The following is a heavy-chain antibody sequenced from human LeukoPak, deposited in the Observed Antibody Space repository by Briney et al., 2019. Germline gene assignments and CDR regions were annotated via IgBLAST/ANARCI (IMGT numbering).Heavy chain of an antibody. Sequence: PGGSLRLSCAASGFTFSSYAMSWVGPAPGKGLEWVSAICGSGGSTYYADSVKGRFTISRDNSKNTLYLQMNSLRAEDTAVYYCAKTMVRGASTPYYFDYWGQGTLVTVSS. J-gene: IGHJ4*02. CDR3: AKTMVRGASTPYYFDY. V-gene: IGHV3-23*01. D-gene: IGHD3-10*01. CDR2: ICGSGGST. CDR1: GFTFSSYA.